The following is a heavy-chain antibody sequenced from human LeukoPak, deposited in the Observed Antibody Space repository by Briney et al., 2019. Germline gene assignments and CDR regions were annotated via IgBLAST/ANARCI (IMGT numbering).Heavy chain of an antibody. V-gene: IGHV4-4*07. CDR3: AREYPTAIAADY. J-gene: IGHJ4*02. D-gene: IGHD2-21*02. Sequence: TSETLSLTCSVSGGSISGYYWGCFRQAAGKGLEWIGRIYSTGSSDYNPSLKRRLTMSIATSMNQFSLKLTSVTAADTAIYYCAREYPTAIAADYWGQGILVTVAS. CDR2: IYSTGSS. CDR1: GGSISGYY.